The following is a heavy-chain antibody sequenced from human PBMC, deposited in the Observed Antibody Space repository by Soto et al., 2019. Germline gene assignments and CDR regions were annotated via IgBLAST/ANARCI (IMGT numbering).Heavy chain of an antibody. Sequence: SVKVSCRASVSTLHNYGSICVRQAPGQGLEWMGWISAYNGNTNYAQKLQGRVTMTTDTSTSTAYMELRSLRSDDTAVYYCARAYFGTGQLGPDDYWGQGSRV. D-gene: IGHD6-6*01. J-gene: IGHJ4*02. CDR1: VSTLHNYG. V-gene: IGHV1-18*01. CDR3: ARAYFGTGQLGPDDY. CDR2: ISAYNGNT.